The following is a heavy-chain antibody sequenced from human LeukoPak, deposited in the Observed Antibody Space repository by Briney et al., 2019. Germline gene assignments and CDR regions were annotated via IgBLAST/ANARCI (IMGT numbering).Heavy chain of an antibody. J-gene: IGHJ4*02. D-gene: IGHD3-22*01. Sequence: PGGSLRLSCAASGFTFSSYAMSWVRQAPGKGLEWVSAISGSGGSTYYADSVKGRFTISRDNAKKTLYLQMNSLRVEDTAVYYCASGEFDYYDSLFFGGQGTLVTVSS. CDR2: ISGSGGST. CDR3: ASGEFDYYDSLFF. CDR1: GFTFSSYA. V-gene: IGHV3-23*01.